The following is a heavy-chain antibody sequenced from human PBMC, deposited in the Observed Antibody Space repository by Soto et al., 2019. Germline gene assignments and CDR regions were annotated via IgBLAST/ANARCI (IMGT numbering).Heavy chain of an antibody. V-gene: IGHV3-23*01. CDR3: AKSFRKIFAFDI. J-gene: IGHJ3*02. CDR2: ISGSGGST. CDR1: GFTFSSYA. Sequence: EVQLLESGGGLVQPGGSLRLSCAASGFTFSSYAMSWVRQAPGKGLEWVSAISGSGGSTYYADSVKGRFTISRDNSKNTLYLQMNSLRAEYTDVYYCAKSFRKIFAFDIWGQGTMVTVSS. D-gene: IGHD2-15*01.